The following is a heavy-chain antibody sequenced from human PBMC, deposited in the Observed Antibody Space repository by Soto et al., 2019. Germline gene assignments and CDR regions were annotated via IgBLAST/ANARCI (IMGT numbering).Heavy chain of an antibody. D-gene: IGHD6-6*01. V-gene: IGHV3-30*18. Sequence: QVQLVESGGGVVHPGRSLRLSCAASGFTFSSYGMHWVRQAQGKGLEWVAVISCDGSNKYYADSVKGRFTISRDNSKNTLYLKMNSLRAEDTAVYYCAKDWYSSSSEDYYGMDVWGQGTTVTVSS. CDR1: GFTFSSYG. CDR2: ISCDGSNK. J-gene: IGHJ6*02. CDR3: AKDWYSSSSEDYYGMDV.